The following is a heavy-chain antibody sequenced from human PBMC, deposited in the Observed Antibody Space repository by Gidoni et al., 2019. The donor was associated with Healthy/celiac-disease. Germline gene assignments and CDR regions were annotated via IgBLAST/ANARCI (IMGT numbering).Heavy chain of an antibody. Sequence: QVQLVQSGAEVKKPGSSVKVSCKASGGTFSSYAISWVRQAPGQGLEWMGGIIPIFGTANYAQKFQGRVTITADESTSTAYMELSSLRSEDTAVYYCARDLGYCSSTSCYPTYFDYWGQGTLVTVSS. CDR1: GGTFSSYA. CDR3: ARDLGYCSSTSCYPTYFDY. CDR2: IIPIFGTA. V-gene: IGHV1-69*01. J-gene: IGHJ4*02. D-gene: IGHD2-2*01.